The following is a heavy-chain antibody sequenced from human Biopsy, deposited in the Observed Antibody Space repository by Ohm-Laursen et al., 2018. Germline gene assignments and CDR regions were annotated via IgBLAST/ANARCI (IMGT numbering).Heavy chain of an antibody. D-gene: IGHD2-15*01. CDR1: GFRFSDYW. CDR3: ARRGSGGRSFDY. V-gene: IGHV4-59*08. Sequence: LRLSCSASGFRFSDYWMSWIRQAPGKGLEWIGFISNSGNTNYNPSLKSRVTISADTSKNQFSLKLGSVTVADTAVFYCARRGSGGRSFDYWGQGSLVTVSS. J-gene: IGHJ4*02. CDR2: ISNSGNT.